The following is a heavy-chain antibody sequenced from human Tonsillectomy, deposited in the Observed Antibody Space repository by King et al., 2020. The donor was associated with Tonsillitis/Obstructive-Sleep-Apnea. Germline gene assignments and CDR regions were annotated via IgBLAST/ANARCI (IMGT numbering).Heavy chain of an antibody. CDR3: ARGDLLTGYYASTDFDY. CDR2: INHGGST. V-gene: IGHV4-34*01. Sequence: VQLPQWGAGLLKPSETLSLTCAVYGGSFSVYYWSWIRQPPGKALEWIGEINHGGSTRYNPSLKSRVTISLDSSKNQFSLKLNSMTAADTAVYYCARGDLLTGYYASTDFDYWAQGTLVTVSS. CDR1: GGSFSVYY. D-gene: IGHD3-9*01. J-gene: IGHJ4*02.